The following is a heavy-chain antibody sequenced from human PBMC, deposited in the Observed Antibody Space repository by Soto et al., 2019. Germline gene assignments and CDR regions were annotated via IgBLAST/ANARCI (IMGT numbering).Heavy chain of an antibody. CDR3: AKAKNDYNWDNRPPFDY. Sequence: GSLRLSCEASGFTLRNYAMTWVRQAPGKGLEWVSLISANDVGTYYAESVKTRFTISTDQSRNTVYLQMDSLRADDTAIYYCAKAKNDYNWDNRPPFDYWGQGTLVTGSS. V-gene: IGHV3-23*01. CDR2: ISANDVGT. D-gene: IGHD1-20*01. CDR1: GFTLRNYA. J-gene: IGHJ4*02.